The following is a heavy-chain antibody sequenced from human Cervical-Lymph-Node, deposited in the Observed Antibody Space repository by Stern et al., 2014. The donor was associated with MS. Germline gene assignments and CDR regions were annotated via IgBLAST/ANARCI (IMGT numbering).Heavy chain of an antibody. Sequence: VQLVESGGGLVQPGRSLRLSCSASQITFDDYGFHWVLQVPVKGLECVAGIGWNSGTKVYADSVKGRFTISRDNARDSLYLQMNNLTPDDTALYYCAKSYSSSWSGWIDSWGQGILVTVSS. CDR2: IGWNSGTK. V-gene: IGHV3-9*01. D-gene: IGHD6-13*01. CDR1: QITFDDYG. J-gene: IGHJ5*01. CDR3: AKSYSSSWSGWIDS.